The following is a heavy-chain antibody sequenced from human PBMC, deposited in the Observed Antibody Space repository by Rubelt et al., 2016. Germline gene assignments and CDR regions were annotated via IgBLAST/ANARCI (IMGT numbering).Heavy chain of an antibody. J-gene: IGHJ6*02. Sequence: EVQLVESGGDLVQPGGSLRLSCEASGFSFSTYWMSWVRQSPGKGLEWVSYIKYDGGEKFYVDSVKGRFTISRDNAKKTLFLQRNSLGVEDTAVYYCARGHYQLEVWGQGTTVTVSS. CDR2: IKYDGGEK. CDR1: GFSFSTYW. V-gene: IGHV3-7*01. CDR3: ARGHYQLEV. D-gene: IGHD3-10*01.